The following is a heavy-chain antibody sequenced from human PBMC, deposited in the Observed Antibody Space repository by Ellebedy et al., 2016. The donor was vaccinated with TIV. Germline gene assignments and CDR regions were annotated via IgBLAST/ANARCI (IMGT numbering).Heavy chain of an antibody. V-gene: IGHV3-48*04. Sequence: PGGSLRLSCAASGFTLSSSAMNWVRQAPGQGLGWVAYISSSSSNIHYADSVKGRFTVSRDNAKNSLYLQMNSLRAEDTAVYYCARDQSIGSRLVYYFDYWGQGTLVTVSS. CDR1: GFTLSSSA. CDR3: ARDQSIGSRLVYYFDY. CDR2: ISSSSSNI. J-gene: IGHJ4*02. D-gene: IGHD6-6*01.